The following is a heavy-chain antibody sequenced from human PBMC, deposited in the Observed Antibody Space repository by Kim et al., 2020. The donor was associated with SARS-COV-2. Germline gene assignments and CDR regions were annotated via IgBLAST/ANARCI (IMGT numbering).Heavy chain of an antibody. CDR2: IGSSDDTI. V-gene: IGHV3-11*01. CDR1: GFTFTDYY. CDR3: ARGRPCSGGSCYSDY. Sequence: GGSLRLSCAASGFTFTDYYMSWIRQAPGKGLEWVSYIGSSDDTIYHADSVKGRFTISRDNAKNSLFLQMNSLRAEDTAVYYCARGRPCSGGSCYSDYWGQGTLVTVSS. J-gene: IGHJ4*02. D-gene: IGHD2-15*01.